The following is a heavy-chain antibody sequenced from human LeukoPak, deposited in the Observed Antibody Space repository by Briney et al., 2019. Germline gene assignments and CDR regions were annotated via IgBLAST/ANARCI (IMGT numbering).Heavy chain of an antibody. J-gene: IGHJ4*02. V-gene: IGHV4-39*07. Sequence: SETLSLTCSVSGGSISSTGHYWGWIRQSPEKGLDWIGSIYSNGNAYYNPSVKSRVTMSVDTSKNQFSLKLTSMTAAETAVYYCARSATVTTGYFDYWGQGALVTVSS. CDR2: IYSNGNA. CDR1: GGSISSTGHY. D-gene: IGHD4-17*01. CDR3: ARSATVTTGYFDY.